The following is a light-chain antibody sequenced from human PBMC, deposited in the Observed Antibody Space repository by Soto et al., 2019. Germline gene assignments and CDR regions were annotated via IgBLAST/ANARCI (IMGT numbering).Light chain of an antibody. Sequence: QSVLTQPPSASGTPGQRVTISCSGSSSNIGSNTVNWYQHLPGTAPKLLIYSNNQRPSGVPDRFSGSKSGTSASLAISGLQSEDEADYYCAVWDDSPVVFGGGTKLTVL. CDR2: SNN. CDR1: SSNIGSNT. J-gene: IGLJ2*01. CDR3: AVWDDSPVV. V-gene: IGLV1-44*01.